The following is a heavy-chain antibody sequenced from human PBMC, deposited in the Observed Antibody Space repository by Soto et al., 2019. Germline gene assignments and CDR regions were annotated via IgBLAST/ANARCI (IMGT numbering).Heavy chain of an antibody. Sequence: EVQLLESGGGLVQPGGSLRLSCAASGFTFSSYAMRWVRQAPGKGLEWVSAVSGSGGSTYYADSVKGRFTISRDNSKNTLYLQMNSLRAEDTAVYYCSRRGPGTYFDYWGQGTLVTVSS. CDR3: SRRGPGTYFDY. J-gene: IGHJ4*02. CDR1: GFTFSSYA. D-gene: IGHD6-13*01. CDR2: VSGSGGST. V-gene: IGHV3-23*01.